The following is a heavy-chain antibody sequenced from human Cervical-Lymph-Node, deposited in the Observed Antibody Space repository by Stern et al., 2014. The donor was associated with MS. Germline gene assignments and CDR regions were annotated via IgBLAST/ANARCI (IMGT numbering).Heavy chain of an antibody. J-gene: IGHJ6*02. Sequence: QVQLVQSGAEVKNPGASVKVSCKASGYTFTDYYMQWMRQAPGQGLEWMGWINPNNAGTKSAHKFQGWVTMTRDPSTSTAYMELSRLRSDDTAIYYCARASTTANNYYDGVDVWGQGTTVTVTS. V-gene: IGHV1-2*04. D-gene: IGHD1-1*01. CDR1: GYTFTDYY. CDR3: ARASTTANNYYDGVDV. CDR2: INPNNAGT.